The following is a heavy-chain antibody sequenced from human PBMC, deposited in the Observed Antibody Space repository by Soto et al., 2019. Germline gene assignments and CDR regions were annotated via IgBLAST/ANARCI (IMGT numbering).Heavy chain of an antibody. V-gene: IGHV4-34*01. CDR1: GGSFSGYY. D-gene: IGHD6-13*01. CDR3: ARVHAGMIAAAGDY. Sequence: SETLSLTCAVYGGSFSGYYWSWIRQPPGKGLEWIGEINHSGSTNYNPSLKXXXXXXXXXXXXXXXXXXXXXXXXXXXXXXXARVHAGMIAAAGDYWGQGTLVTVSS. J-gene: IGHJ4*02. CDR2: INHSGST.